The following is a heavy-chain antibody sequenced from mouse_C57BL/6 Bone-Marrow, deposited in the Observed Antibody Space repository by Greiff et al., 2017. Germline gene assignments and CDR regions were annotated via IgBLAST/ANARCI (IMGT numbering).Heavy chain of an antibody. Sequence: VKLQQSGAELARPGASVKLSSKASGYTFPTSGISWVKQRTGKGLEWIGEIYPRSGNTYYNEKFKGKATLTADKSTSTAYTELRSLTSEDSAVYFCARGGGAGYPNWGQGTTLTVSS. J-gene: IGHJ2*01. V-gene: IGHV1-81*01. D-gene: IGHD3-2*02. CDR2: IYPRSGNT. CDR1: GYTFPTSG. CDR3: ARGGGAGYPN.